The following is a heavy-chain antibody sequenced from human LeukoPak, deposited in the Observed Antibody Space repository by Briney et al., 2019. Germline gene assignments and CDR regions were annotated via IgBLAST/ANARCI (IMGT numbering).Heavy chain of an antibody. CDR2: ISWDSTTI. D-gene: IGHD5-24*01. CDR1: GFIFGDYM. J-gene: IGHJ4*02. CDR3: AKDYGNYRGFDY. V-gene: IGHV3-43*01. Sequence: GGSLRLSCAASGFIFGDYMMHWVRQAPGKGLEGVSLISWDSTTIYYADSVKGRFTISRDNSENSLYLQMNSLRSEDTAFYYCAKDYGNYRGFDYWGQGTLVTVSS.